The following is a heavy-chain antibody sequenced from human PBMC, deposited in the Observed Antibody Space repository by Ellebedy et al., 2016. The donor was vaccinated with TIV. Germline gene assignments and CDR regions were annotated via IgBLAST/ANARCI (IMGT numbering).Heavy chain of an antibody. CDR1: GFTFYSHA. CDR2: ISAGGDST. J-gene: IGHJ4*02. D-gene: IGHD3-22*01. V-gene: IGHV3-23*01. CDR3: VKLDSSGYYYGRLDY. Sequence: GESLKISCAGSGFTFYSHAMCWVRQPPGKGLEWVSVISAGGDSTEYGDSVKGRFTISRDNSKNTLYLQMNSLRVEDTAVYYCVKLDSSGYYYGRLDYWGQGTLVTVSS.